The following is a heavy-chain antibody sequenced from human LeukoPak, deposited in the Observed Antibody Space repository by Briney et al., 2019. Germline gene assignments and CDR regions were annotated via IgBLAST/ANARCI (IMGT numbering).Heavy chain of an antibody. CDR2: LYSDGTT. CDR1: GLSVSSNY. J-gene: IGHJ2*01. V-gene: IGHV3-66*02. D-gene: IGHD6-19*01. Sequence: PGGSLRLSCAASGLSVSSNYMSWVRQAPGKGLEWVSVLYSDGTTYYADSVKGRFTISRDNSKNTLYLQMNSLRAEDTAVYYCARDRGSGWPTSYWYFDLWGRGTLVTVSS. CDR3: ARDRGSGWPTSYWYFDL.